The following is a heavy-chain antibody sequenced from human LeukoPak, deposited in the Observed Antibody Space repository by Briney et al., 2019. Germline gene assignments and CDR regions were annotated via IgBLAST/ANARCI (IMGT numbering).Heavy chain of an antibody. CDR1: GFTFSSYA. V-gene: IGHV3-53*01. Sequence: GWPLRLSCAASGFTFSSYAMHWVRQAPGKGLEWVSVIYSGGSTYYADSVKGRFTISRDTSKNTLSLQMNSLRAEDTAVYYCASLSLGHYWGQGTLVTVSS. D-gene: IGHD6-6*01. CDR3: ASLSLGHY. J-gene: IGHJ4*02. CDR2: IYSGGST.